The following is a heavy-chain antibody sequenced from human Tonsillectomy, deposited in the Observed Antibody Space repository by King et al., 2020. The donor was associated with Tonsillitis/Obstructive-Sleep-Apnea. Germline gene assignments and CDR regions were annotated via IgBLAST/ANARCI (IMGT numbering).Heavy chain of an antibody. Sequence: VQLQQWGAGLLKPSETLSLTCAVYGGSFSDYYWSWIRQPPGKGLEWIGEISHSGITNYNPSLKSRVTISVDTSKNQFSLKLSSMTAADMAVYYCARGGSSSSLYYYYMDVWGKGTTVTVSS. CDR2: ISHSGIT. CDR3: ARGGSSSSLYYYYMDV. J-gene: IGHJ6*03. D-gene: IGHD6-13*01. V-gene: IGHV4-34*01. CDR1: GGSFSDYY.